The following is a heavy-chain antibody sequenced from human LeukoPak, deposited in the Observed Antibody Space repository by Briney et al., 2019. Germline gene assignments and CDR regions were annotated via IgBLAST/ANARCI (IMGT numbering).Heavy chain of an antibody. CDR2: ISGSGGST. CDR1: GFTFSSYA. CDR3: ARDFRIAVAGNEYYYYGMDV. Sequence: PGGSLRLSCAASGFTFSSYAMSWVRQAPGKGLEWVSAISGSGGSTYYADSVKGRFTISRDNSKNTLYLQMNSLRAEDTAVYYCARDFRIAVAGNEYYYYGMDVWGQGTTVTVSS. V-gene: IGHV3-23*01. D-gene: IGHD6-19*01. J-gene: IGHJ6*02.